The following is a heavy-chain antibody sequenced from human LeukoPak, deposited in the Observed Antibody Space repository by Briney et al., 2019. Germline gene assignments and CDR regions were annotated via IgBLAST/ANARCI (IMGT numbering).Heavy chain of an antibody. Sequence: GGSLRLSCAASGFTFSSYVMHWVRQAPGKGLEWVAIISYDGSNEYYADSVKGRFTISRDNSKNTLYLQMNSLRAEDTAVYYCARDGDTAMDPRFDYWGQGTLVTVSS. V-gene: IGHV3-30*04. CDR3: ARDGDTAMDPRFDY. CDR1: GFTFSSYV. D-gene: IGHD5-18*01. CDR2: ISYDGSNE. J-gene: IGHJ4*02.